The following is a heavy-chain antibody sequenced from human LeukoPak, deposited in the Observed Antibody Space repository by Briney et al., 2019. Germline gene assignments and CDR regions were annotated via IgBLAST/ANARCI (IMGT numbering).Heavy chain of an antibody. V-gene: IGHV4-34*01. J-gene: IGHJ6*03. D-gene: IGHD3-3*01. CDR2: INHSGST. CDR1: GGSFSGYY. CDR3: ARANYDFWSGYYRNYHYYMDV. Sequence: SETLSLTCAVYGGSFSGYYWSWIRQPPGKGLEWIGEINHSGSTNYNPSLKSRVTISVDTSKNQFSLKLSSVTAADTAVYYCARANYDFWSGYYRNYHYYMDVWGKGTTVTVSS.